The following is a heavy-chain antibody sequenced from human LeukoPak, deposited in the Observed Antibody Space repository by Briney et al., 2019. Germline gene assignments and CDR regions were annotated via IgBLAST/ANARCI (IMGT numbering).Heavy chain of an antibody. CDR1: GGSITSGDYY. J-gene: IGHJ4*02. CDR3: AEGEYDSSGFGYCDY. V-gene: IGHV4-30-4*01. D-gene: IGHD3-22*01. Sequence: ASQTLSLTCTVSGGSITSGDYYWSWIRQPPGEGLEWIGYTYYSGSTYYNPSLKSRVTISVDTSKNQFSLKLSSVTAADTAIYYCAEGEYDSSGFGYCDYWGQGTLVTVSS. CDR2: TYYSGST.